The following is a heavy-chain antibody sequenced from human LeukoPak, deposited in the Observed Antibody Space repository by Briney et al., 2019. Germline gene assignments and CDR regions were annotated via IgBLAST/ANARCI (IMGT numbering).Heavy chain of an antibody. V-gene: IGHV3-23*01. D-gene: IGHD3-22*01. CDR1: GYTFSSYS. CDR3: ARGRSGYGPFDAFDI. CDR2: ISGSGVNT. Sequence: GGSLRLSCTASGYTFSSYSMIWVRQAPGKGLEWVSAISGSGVNTYYADSVKGRFAASRGNSKNTLYLQMNSLRAEDTAVYYCARGRSGYGPFDAFDIWGQGTWVTVSS. J-gene: IGHJ3*02.